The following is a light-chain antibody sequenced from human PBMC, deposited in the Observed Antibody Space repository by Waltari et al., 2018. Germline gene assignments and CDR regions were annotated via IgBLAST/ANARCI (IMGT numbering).Light chain of an antibody. Sequence: QSALTQPASVSGSPGQSITISCTGRSSDIGAYNFVSWYQQHPGKAPRLMIYDVSKRPSGVSNRFSGSKSGNTASLTIYGLQVEDEADYFCSSYTTTNIVVFGGGTELTVL. V-gene: IGLV2-14*03. CDR2: DVS. CDR1: SSDIGAYNF. J-gene: IGLJ2*01. CDR3: SSYTTTNIVV.